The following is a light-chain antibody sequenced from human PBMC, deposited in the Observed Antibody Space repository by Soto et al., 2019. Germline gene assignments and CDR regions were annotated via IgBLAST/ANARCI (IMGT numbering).Light chain of an antibody. CDR3: QQYNNWPPYT. CDR1: QSVNSN. Sequence: EIVMTQSPATLSVSPGESATLSCRASQSVNSNLAWYQQRPGQAPRLLIYGASTRATGIPARFSGSGSGAEFTLTINSLQSGDFAVYYCQQYNNWPPYTFGQGTKLEI. CDR2: GAS. J-gene: IGKJ2*01. V-gene: IGKV3-15*01.